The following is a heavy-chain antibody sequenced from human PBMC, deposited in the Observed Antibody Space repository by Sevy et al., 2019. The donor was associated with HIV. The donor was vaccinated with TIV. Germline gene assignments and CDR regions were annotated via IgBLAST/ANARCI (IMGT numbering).Heavy chain of an antibody. Sequence: SETLSLTCTVSGGSITSLYWNWIRQPPGKGLEWIANIYYNGNINYKPSLKSRVTLSLDTSKNQFSLRLRSVTAADTAMYYCAGENAWGRGYSWGQGTLVTVSS. V-gene: IGHV4-59*08. CDR2: IYYNGNI. CDR3: AGENAWGRGYS. D-gene: IGHD1-26*01. CDR1: GGSITSLY. J-gene: IGHJ4*02.